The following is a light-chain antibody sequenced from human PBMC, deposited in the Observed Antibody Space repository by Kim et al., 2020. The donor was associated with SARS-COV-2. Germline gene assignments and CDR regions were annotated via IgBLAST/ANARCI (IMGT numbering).Light chain of an antibody. Sequence: APIGGRVPVTCRASERISSWLAWYQTKPGKAPKVVIYDASILGSGVPSRFSGSGSGTEFTLTISSLQPDDFATYYCQQYNSYPWTFGQGTKVDIK. J-gene: IGKJ1*01. CDR1: ERISSW. CDR3: QQYNSYPWT. CDR2: DAS. V-gene: IGKV1-5*01.